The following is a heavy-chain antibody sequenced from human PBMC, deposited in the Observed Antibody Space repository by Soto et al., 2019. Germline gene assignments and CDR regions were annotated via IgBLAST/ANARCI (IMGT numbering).Heavy chain of an antibody. D-gene: IGHD3-3*01. Sequence: PSETLSLTCTVSGGSITDYFWTWIRQPAGKGLEWIGRIFSTGDTNYNPSLKSRVTMSVDTSKNQFSLKLRSVTAADTAVYYCARGVRMSGYCFNVWGQGTTVTVSS. CDR2: IFSTGDT. CDR1: GGSITDYF. V-gene: IGHV4-4*07. J-gene: IGHJ6*02. CDR3: ARGVRMSGYCFNV.